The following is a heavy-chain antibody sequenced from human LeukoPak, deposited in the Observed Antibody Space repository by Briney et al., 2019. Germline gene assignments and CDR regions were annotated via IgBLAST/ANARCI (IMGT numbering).Heavy chain of an antibody. Sequence: PGGSLRLSCAASGFTFSNYRMHWVRHAPGKGMGWVSRVNSDGSRTSYADSVRGRFTISRDNAKNTLYLQMDSLRAEDTAVYYCARGSGSGLYFDDWGQGTLVTVSS. CDR1: GFTFSNYR. CDR3: ARGSGSGLYFDD. CDR2: VNSDGSRT. J-gene: IGHJ4*02. D-gene: IGHD6-19*01. V-gene: IGHV3-74*01.